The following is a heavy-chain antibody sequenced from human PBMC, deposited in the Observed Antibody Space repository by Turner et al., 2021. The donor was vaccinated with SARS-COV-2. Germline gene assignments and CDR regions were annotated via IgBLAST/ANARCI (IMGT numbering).Heavy chain of an antibody. D-gene: IGHD6-19*01. CDR3: AKDIPMYASGWYERGFDY. V-gene: IGHV3-30*19. Sequence: QVQLVDSGGGVVQPGRSLRLSSSASGFTFSNYGMHWVRQATGKGLEWVAVISYDGSDKYYADSVKGRFTISRDNSKNTLYLRMNSLRPEDTALYYCAKDIPMYASGWYERGFDYWGQGTLVTVSS. CDR2: ISYDGSDK. CDR1: GFTFSNYG. J-gene: IGHJ4*02.